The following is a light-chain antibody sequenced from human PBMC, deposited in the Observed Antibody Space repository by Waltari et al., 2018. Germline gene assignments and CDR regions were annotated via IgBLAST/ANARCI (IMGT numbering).Light chain of an antibody. J-gene: IGLJ2*01. Sequence: QSALPLPASPSGLPRQPIPTSGSGTSAQFGVYNSVSWYHAHPVQAPKVIIYDVSDRPSGISERFSGSKSGNTASLTISGLQAEDEADYYCSSQSSDNVVLFGGGTKLTVL. V-gene: IGLV2-14*03. CDR3: SSQSSDNVVL. CDR2: DVS. CDR1: SAQFGVYNS.